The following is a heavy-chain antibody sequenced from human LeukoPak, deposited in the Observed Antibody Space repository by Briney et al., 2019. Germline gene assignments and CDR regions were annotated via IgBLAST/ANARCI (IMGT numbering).Heavy chain of an antibody. D-gene: IGHD4-17*01. CDR1: GYAFTGYY. J-gene: IGHJ4*02. CDR2: INPNSGGT. Sequence: ASVKVSCKASGYAFTGYYMHWLRQAPGQGLEWRGWINPNSGGTNYAQKFQGRVTMTRVTSMSTAYMELSRLRSDDTAVYYCAGGGLDYGDYVLVYWGQGTLVSVSS. CDR3: AGGGLDYGDYVLVY. V-gene: IGHV1-2*02.